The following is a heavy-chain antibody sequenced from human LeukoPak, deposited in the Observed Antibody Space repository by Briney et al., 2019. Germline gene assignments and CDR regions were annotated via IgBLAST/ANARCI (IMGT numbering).Heavy chain of an antibody. CDR2: INPNSGGT. J-gene: IGHJ6*03. D-gene: IGHD6-19*01. CDR1: GYTFTGYY. V-gene: IGHV1-2*02. Sequence: ASVKVSCKASGYTFTGYYMHWVRQAPGQGLEWMGWINPNSGGTNYAQKFQGRVTMTRDTSISTAYMELSRLRSDDTAVYYCARGEYSSGWYGLYYYYYMDVWGKGTTVTISS. CDR3: ARGEYSSGWYGLYYYYYMDV.